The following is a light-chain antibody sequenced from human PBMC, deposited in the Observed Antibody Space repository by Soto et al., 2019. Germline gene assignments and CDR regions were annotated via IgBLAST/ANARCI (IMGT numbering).Light chain of an antibody. J-gene: IGKJ2*01. CDR1: QSVSSN. CDR2: GAS. Sequence: EIVMTQSPATLSVSPGERATLSCRASQSVSSNLAWYQQKPGQAPRLLIYGASTRATGIPARFSGSASGTDFTLTISSLQSEDFAVYYRQQYNNWPPYTFGQGTKLEIK. CDR3: QQYNNWPPYT. V-gene: IGKV3-15*01.